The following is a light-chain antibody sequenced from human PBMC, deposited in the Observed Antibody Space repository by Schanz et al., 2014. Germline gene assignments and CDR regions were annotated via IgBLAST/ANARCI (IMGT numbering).Light chain of an antibody. Sequence: QSALTQPASVSGSPGQSITISCTGTSSDVGGYNYVSWYQQHPGKAPKLMIYDVSNRPSGVSNRFSGSKSGNTASLTVSGLQVEDEADYYCGSYAGNINWVFGGGTKVTVL. V-gene: IGLV2-14*01. CDR1: SSDVGGYNY. CDR2: DVS. J-gene: IGLJ3*02. CDR3: GSYAGNINWV.